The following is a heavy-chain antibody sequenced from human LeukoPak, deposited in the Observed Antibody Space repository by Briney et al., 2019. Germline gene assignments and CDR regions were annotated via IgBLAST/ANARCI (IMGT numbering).Heavy chain of an antibody. CDR3: AREGGSYVLKQLLQYYYYMDV. D-gene: IGHD1-26*01. V-gene: IGHV1-2*02. Sequence: GASVKVSCKASGYTFTGYYMHWVRQAPGQGLEWMGWINPNSGDTNYAQKFQGRVTMTRDTSISTAYMDLSRLRSDDTAVYYCAREGGSYVLKQLLQYYYYMDVWGKGTTVTVSS. CDR2: INPNSGDT. CDR1: GYTFTGYY. J-gene: IGHJ6*03.